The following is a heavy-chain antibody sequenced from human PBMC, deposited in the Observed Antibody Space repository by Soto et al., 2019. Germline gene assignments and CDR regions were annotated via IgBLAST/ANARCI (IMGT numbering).Heavy chain of an antibody. CDR3: AREYSSSSGRSFDY. CDR2: INAGNGNT. J-gene: IGHJ4*02. Sequence: QVQLVQSGAEVKKPGASVKVSCKASGYTFTSYAIHWVRQAPGQRLEWMGWINAGNGNTKYSQKWKGRVTITTDTSASTAYMELSSLRSEDTAVYYCAREYSSSSGRSFDYWGQGTLITVSS. V-gene: IGHV1-3*01. CDR1: GYTFTSYA. D-gene: IGHD6-6*01.